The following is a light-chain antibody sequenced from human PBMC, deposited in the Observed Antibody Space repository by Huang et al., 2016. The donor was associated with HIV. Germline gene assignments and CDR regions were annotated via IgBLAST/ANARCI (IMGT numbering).Light chain of an antibody. J-gene: IGKJ1*01. CDR1: QSVSSSY. Sequence: EIVLTQSPGTLSLSPGERATLSCRASQSVSSSYLAWYQQQPGQAPRLLFYGASSSATGIPDRFSGSGSGTDFTLTISRLEPEDFAVYYCQQYDSSPWTFGQGTKVEIK. CDR2: GAS. V-gene: IGKV3-20*01. CDR3: QQYDSSPWT.